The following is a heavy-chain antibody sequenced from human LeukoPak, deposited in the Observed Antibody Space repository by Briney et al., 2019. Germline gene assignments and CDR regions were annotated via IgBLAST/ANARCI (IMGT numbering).Heavy chain of an antibody. CDR3: ARPARDLTAFDI. D-gene: IGHD5-24*01. CDR2: IYYSGST. Sequence: SETLSLTCTVSGGSVSSGSYYWSWIRQPPGKGLEWIGYIYYSGSTNYSPSLKSRVTISVDTSKNQFSLRLTSVTAADTAVYYCARPARDLTAFDIRGQGTMVAVSS. J-gene: IGHJ3*02. V-gene: IGHV4-61*01. CDR1: GGSVSSGSYY.